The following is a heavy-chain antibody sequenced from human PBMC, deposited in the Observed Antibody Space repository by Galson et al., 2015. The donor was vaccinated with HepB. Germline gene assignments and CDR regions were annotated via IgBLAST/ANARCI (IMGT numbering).Heavy chain of an antibody. D-gene: IGHD6-19*01. V-gene: IGHV3-23*01. CDR3: ANYWGRAYGSGWYLGY. J-gene: IGHJ4*02. CDR1: GFTFSSYA. Sequence: SLRLSCAASGFTFSSYAMSWVRQAPGKGLEWVSAISGSGGSTYYADSVRGRFTISRDNSKNTLYLQMNSLRAEDTAVYYCANYWGRAYGSGWYLGYWGQGTLVTVSS. CDR2: ISGSGGST.